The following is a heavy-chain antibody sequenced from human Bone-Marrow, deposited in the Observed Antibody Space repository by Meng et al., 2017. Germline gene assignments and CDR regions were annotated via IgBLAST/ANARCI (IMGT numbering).Heavy chain of an antibody. CDR2: IKSKTDAGTT. J-gene: IGHJ4*02. V-gene: IGHV3-15*01. D-gene: IGHD3-10*01. CDR1: GFTFSNAW. Sequence: GESLKISCAASGFTFSNAWMSWVRQAPGKGLEWVGRIKSKTDAGTTDYAAPVKGRFTISRDDSKNTLYLQMNSLKTEDTAVYYCTTARWFGESRIDYWGQGTLVTVSS. CDR3: TTARWFGESRIDY.